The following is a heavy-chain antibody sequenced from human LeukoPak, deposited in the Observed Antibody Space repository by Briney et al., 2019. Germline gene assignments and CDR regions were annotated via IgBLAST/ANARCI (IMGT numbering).Heavy chain of an antibody. CDR3: ARGTMMVGP. CDR1: GGSISSYY. D-gene: IGHD3-22*01. CDR2: VYYSGST. V-gene: IGHV4-59*01. Sequence: PSETLSLTCTVSGGSISSYYWSWIRQPPGKGLEWIGYVYYSGSTYYNPSLKSRVTISVDASKNQFSLKPSSVTAADTAIYYCARGTMMVGPWGQGTLVTVSS. J-gene: IGHJ5*02.